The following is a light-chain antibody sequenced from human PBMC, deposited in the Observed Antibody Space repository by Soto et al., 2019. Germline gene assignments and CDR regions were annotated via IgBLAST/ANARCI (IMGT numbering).Light chain of an antibody. CDR3: QQRSNWPLT. Sequence: EILLTQSPVTLSLSPGQRATLSCRASQSISTYLAWYQVKPGQAPRLLIYDASSRATGVPARFSGSASWTDFTLTISSLEPEDFAVYYCQQRSNWPLTFGGGTKVDNK. V-gene: IGKV3-11*01. J-gene: IGKJ4*01. CDR1: QSISTY. CDR2: DAS.